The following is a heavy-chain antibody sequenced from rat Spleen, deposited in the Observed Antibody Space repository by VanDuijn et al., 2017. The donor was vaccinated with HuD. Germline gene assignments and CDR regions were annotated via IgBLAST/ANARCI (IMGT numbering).Heavy chain of an antibody. CDR3: ASAEFGVGWFAY. D-gene: IGHD4-3*01. CDR1: GFTFSDYN. J-gene: IGHJ3*01. Sequence: EVQLVESGGGLVQPGRSLKLSCAASGFTFSDYNMAWVRQAPKKGLEWVATMNYDGSSAYYRDSVKGRFTISRDNAKNTLYLQMDSLRSEDTATYYCASAEFGVGWFAYWGQGTLVTVSS. V-gene: IGHV5-7*01. CDR2: MNYDGSSA.